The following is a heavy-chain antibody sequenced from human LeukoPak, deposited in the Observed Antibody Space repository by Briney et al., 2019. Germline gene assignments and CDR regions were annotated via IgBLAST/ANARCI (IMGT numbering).Heavy chain of an antibody. D-gene: IGHD3-3*01. Sequence: SETLSLTCTVSGGSISSYYWSWIRQPPGKGLEWIGYSYYSGSTNYNPSLKSRVTISVDTSKNQFSLKLSSLTAADTAVYYCARGGVLRFLEDPYNWFDPWGQGTLVTVSS. CDR3: ARGGVLRFLEDPYNWFDP. CDR1: GGSISSYY. V-gene: IGHV4-59*01. CDR2: SYYSGST. J-gene: IGHJ5*02.